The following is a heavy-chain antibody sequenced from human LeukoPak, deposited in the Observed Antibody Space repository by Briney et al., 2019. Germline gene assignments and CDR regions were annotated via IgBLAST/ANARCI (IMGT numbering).Heavy chain of an antibody. J-gene: IGHJ6*03. V-gene: IGHV3-23*01. CDR1: GFTFSSYA. CDR3: AKTLGYCSGGSCYSFFSYYYYYMDV. D-gene: IGHD2-15*01. CDR2: ISGSGGST. Sequence: PGGSLRLSCAASGFTFSSYAMSWVRQAPGKGLEWVSAISGSGGSTYYADSVKGRFTISRDNSKNTLYLQMNSLRAEDTAVYYCAKTLGYCSGGSCYSFFSYYYYYMDVWGKGTTVTVSS.